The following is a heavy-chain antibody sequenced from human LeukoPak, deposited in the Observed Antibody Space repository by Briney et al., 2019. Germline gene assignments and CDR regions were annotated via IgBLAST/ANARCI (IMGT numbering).Heavy chain of an antibody. D-gene: IGHD6-25*01. CDR3: ARHRSASTDWFDP. CDR1: GGSFSGYY. CDR2: INHSGST. Sequence: SETLSLTCAVYGGSFSGYYWSWIRQPPGKGLEWIGEINHSGSTNYNPSLKSRVTISVDTSKNQFSLDLRSVTAADTAVYYCARHRSASTDWFDPWGQGTLVTVSS. J-gene: IGHJ5*02. V-gene: IGHV4-34*01.